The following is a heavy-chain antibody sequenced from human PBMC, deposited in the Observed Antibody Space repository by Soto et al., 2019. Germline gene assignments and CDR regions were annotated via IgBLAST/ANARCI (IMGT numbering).Heavy chain of an antibody. CDR1: GYTFTSYD. V-gene: IGHV1-8*01. CDR2: MNPNSGNK. D-gene: IGHD4-17*01. CDR3: ERSLSYDYGVIDL. Sequence: ASVKVSCKASGYTFTSYDINWVRQATGQGLEWMGWMNPNSGNKGYAQKFQGRVTMTRHTSISTAYMELSSLRSEDTAVYYCERSLSYDYGVIDLWGRRTLVTVSS. J-gene: IGHJ2*01.